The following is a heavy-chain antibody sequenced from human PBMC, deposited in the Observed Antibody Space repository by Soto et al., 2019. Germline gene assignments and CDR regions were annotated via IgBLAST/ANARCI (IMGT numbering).Heavy chain of an antibody. J-gene: IGHJ4*02. V-gene: IGHV4-4*02. CDR1: GGSISSSNW. Sequence: SETLSLTCAGSGGSISSSNWWSWVRQPPGKGLEWIGEIYHSGSTNYNPSLKSRVTISVDKSKNQFSLKLSSVTAADTAVYYCARGLVATIPAFDYWGQGTLVTVSS. D-gene: IGHD5-12*01. CDR3: ARGLVATIPAFDY. CDR2: IYHSGST.